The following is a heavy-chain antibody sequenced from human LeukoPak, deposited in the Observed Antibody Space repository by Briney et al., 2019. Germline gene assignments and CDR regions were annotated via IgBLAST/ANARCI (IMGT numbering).Heavy chain of an antibody. CDR2: IYWDDDK. CDR1: GFSLSTSGVS. J-gene: IGHJ4*02. D-gene: IGHD3-10*01. CDR3: ARSYYSNSGDF. V-gene: IGHV2-5*02. Sequence: SGPTLVNPTQTLTLTCTFSGFSLSTSGVSVDWIRQSPGKALEWLAVIYWDDDKRYSPSLKSRLTITTDTSKSQVVLTMTNMDPVDTATYYCARSYYSNSGDFWGQGTLVTVS.